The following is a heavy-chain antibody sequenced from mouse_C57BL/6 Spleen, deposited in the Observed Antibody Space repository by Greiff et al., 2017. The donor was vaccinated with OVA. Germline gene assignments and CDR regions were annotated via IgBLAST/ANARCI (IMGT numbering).Heavy chain of an antibody. CDR3: TGYDGYPPWFAY. CDR2: IRLKSDNYAT. Sequence: EVQLVESGGGLVQPGGSMKLSCVASGFTFSNYWMNWVRQSPEKGLEWVAQIRLKSDNYATHYAESVKGRFTISRDDSKSSVYLQMNNLRAEDTGIYYCTGYDGYPPWFAYWGQGTLVTVSA. V-gene: IGHV6-3*01. D-gene: IGHD2-3*01. CDR1: GFTFSNYW. J-gene: IGHJ3*01.